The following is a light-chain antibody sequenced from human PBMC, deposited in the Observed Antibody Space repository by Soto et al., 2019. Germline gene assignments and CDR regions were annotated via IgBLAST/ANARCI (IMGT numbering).Light chain of an antibody. Sequence: IAMTQSPGTLSLSPGSRATLSCLASQSVSSSFLAWYQQKVGQAPRLLIYGASSRATGIPDRFSGSGSGTDFTLTISRLEPEDFAVYYCQQYGSSPRTFGQGTRLEI. CDR3: QQYGSSPRT. CDR1: QSVSSSF. CDR2: GAS. J-gene: IGKJ5*01. V-gene: IGKV3-20*01.